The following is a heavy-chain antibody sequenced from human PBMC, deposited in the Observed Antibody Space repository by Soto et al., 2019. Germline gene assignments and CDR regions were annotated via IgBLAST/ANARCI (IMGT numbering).Heavy chain of an antibody. Sequence: SAVKVSCKASVSSFSSHAITWVLQAPGQGLEWMGGIIPISDTAHYAQNFQGRVTMTADKSTSTAYMELSSLRSEDTALYYCATILAGLLEYCGQRSHVSVSS. V-gene: IGHV1-69*06. CDR3: ATILAGLLEY. J-gene: IGHJ4*02. D-gene: IGHD2-21*01. CDR1: VSSFSSHA. CDR2: IIPISDTA.